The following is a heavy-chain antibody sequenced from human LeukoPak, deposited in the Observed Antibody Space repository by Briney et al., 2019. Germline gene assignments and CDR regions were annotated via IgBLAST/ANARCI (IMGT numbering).Heavy chain of an antibody. CDR1: GFTFSTYA. CDR2: ISGRGDRT. D-gene: IGHD2-15*01. Sequence: PGGSLRLSCEASGFTFSTYAMSWVRQAPGKGLEWVSGISGRGDRTYDAASVKGRFTISRDNSKNTLYLQMNSLRAEDTAVYYCAKDALGYCSGGSCSTRSWFDPWGQGTLVTVSS. V-gene: IGHV3-23*01. J-gene: IGHJ5*02. CDR3: AKDALGYCSGGSCSTRSWFDP.